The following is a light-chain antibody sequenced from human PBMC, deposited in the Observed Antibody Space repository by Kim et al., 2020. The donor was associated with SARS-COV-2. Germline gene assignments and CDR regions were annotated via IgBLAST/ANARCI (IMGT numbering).Light chain of an antibody. Sequence: SWSAGDRATLTGRARQGVSNHLAWYQHKPGQPPRLLIYDASNRATGIPARFSGSGSGTDFTLTINSLEPEDFAVYFCQQRSNWPETFGQGTKLEI. J-gene: IGKJ2*01. CDR2: DAS. CDR1: QGVSNH. V-gene: IGKV3-11*01. CDR3: QQRSNWPET.